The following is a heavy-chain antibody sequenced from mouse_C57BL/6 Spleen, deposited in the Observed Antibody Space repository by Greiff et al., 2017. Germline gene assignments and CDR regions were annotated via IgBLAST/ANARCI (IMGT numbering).Heavy chain of an antibody. Sequence: QVQLQQSGPELVKPGASVKISCKASGYAFSSSWMNWVKQRPGKGLEWIGRIYPGDGDTNYNGKFKGKATLTADKSSSTAYMQLNSLTSEDSAVYYCARRYSYAMDYWGQGTSVTVSS. V-gene: IGHV1-82*01. CDR1: GYAFSSSW. J-gene: IGHJ4*01. D-gene: IGHD2-14*01. CDR2: IYPGDGDT. CDR3: ARRYSYAMDY.